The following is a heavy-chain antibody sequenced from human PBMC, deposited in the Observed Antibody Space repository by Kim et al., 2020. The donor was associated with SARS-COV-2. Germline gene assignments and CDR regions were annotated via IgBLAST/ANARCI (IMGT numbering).Heavy chain of an antibody. Sequence: SETLSLTCAVYGGSFSGYYWSWIRQPPGKGLEWIGEINHSGSTNYNPSLKSRVTISVDTSKNQFSLKLSSVTAADTAVYYCASWGGGPPHLGYYYGMDVWGQGTTVTVSS. D-gene: IGHD3-16*01. CDR3: ASWGGGPPHLGYYYGMDV. J-gene: IGHJ6*02. V-gene: IGHV4-34*01. CDR2: INHSGST. CDR1: GGSFSGYY.